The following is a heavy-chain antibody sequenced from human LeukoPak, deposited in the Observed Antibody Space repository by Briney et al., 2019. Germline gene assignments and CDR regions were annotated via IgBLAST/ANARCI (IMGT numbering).Heavy chain of an antibody. CDR1: GGTFSSYA. V-gene: IGHV1-69*13. CDR3: ARVIRFVSAVRYDILPAYYYGMDV. CDR2: IIPIFGTA. D-gene: IGHD3-9*01. Sequence: SVKVSCKASGGTFSSYAISWVRQAPGQGLEWMGGIIPIFGTANYAQKFQGRVTITADESTSTAYMELSSLRSEDTAVYYCARVIRFVSAVRYDILPAYYYGMDVRGQGTTVTVSS. J-gene: IGHJ6*02.